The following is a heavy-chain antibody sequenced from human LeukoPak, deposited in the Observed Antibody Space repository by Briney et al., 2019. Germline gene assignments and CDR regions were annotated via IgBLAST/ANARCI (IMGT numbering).Heavy chain of an antibody. CDR3: ARDPSSAYYYYGMDV. V-gene: IGHV3-53*01. CDR2: IYSGGST. J-gene: IGHJ6*04. CDR1: GFTVSSNY. D-gene: IGHD6-13*01. Sequence: GGSLRLSCAASGFTVSSNYMSWVRQAPGKGLEWVSVIYSGGSTYYADSVKGRFTISRDNSKNTLYLQMNSLRAEDTAVYYCARDPSSAYYYYGMDVWGKGTTVTVSS.